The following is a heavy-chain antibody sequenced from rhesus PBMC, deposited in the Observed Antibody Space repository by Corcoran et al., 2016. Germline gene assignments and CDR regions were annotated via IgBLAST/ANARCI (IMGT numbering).Heavy chain of an antibody. V-gene: IGHV1-200*01. CDR1: GYPFPSYY. CDR3: ARPTS. Sequence: VQLVQSGAEVKKPGTPVKLSCKASGYPFPSYYINWWKQAPGQVLGGMGWINPSNGNTGYAQKFQGRVTMTRDTSTSTAYMELNSLRSEDTAVYYCARPTSWGQGVVVTVSS. CDR2: INPSNGNT. J-gene: IGHJ6*01.